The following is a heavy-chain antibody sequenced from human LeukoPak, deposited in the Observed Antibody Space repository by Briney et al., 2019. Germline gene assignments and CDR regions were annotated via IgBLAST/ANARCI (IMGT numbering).Heavy chain of an antibody. CDR3: ARVFRGWYELDY. CDR1: GYTFTSYD. CDR2: MNPNSGNT. D-gene: IGHD6-19*01. Sequence: ASVKVSCKASGYTFTSYDINWVRQATGQGLEWTGWMNPNSGNTGYAQKFQGRVTMTRNTSISTAYMELSSLRSEDTAVYYCARVFRGWYELDYWGQGTLVTVSS. V-gene: IGHV1-8*01. J-gene: IGHJ4*02.